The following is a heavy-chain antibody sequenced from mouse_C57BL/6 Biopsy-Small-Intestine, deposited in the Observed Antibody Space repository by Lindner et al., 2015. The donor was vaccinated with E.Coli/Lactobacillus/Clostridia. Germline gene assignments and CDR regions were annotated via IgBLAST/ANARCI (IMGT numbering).Heavy chain of an antibody. D-gene: IGHD2-5*01. CDR1: GYTFTSYV. Sequence: VQLQESGPELVKPGASVKMSCKASGYTFTSYVMHWVKQKPGQGLEWIGYIYPNNGGTGYNQKFKNRATLTVDKSSSTAYMELSSLTSEDSAVYYCARSALVYYSNVMDYWGQGTSVTVSS. J-gene: IGHJ4*01. CDR2: IYPNNGGT. V-gene: IGHV1-14*01. CDR3: ARSALVYYSNVMDY.